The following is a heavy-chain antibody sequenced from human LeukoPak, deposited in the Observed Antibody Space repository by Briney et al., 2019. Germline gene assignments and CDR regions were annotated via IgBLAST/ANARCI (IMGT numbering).Heavy chain of an antibody. Sequence: SETLSLTCTVSGGSIGSSFYYWGWIRQPPGKGLEWIGSICYTGNTYYNPSLKSRVTISVDTSKNQFSLKLSSVTAADTAVYYCARRGSENYYVDYWGQGTLVTVSS. D-gene: IGHD3-10*01. CDR2: ICYTGNT. J-gene: IGHJ4*02. CDR3: ARRGSENYYVDY. CDR1: GGSIGSSFYY. V-gene: IGHV4-39*01.